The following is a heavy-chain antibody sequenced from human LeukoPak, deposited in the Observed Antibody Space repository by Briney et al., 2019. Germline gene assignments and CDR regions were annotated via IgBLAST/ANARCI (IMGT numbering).Heavy chain of an antibody. D-gene: IGHD6-19*01. CDR1: GFTFSSYS. V-gene: IGHV3-21*01. J-gene: IGHJ5*02. Sequence: GGSLRLSCAASGFTFSSYSMNWVRQAPGKGLEWVSSISSSSSYIYYADSVKGRFTISRDNAKNSLYLQMISLRAEDTAVYYCARVNSGYSSGWYLDWFDPWGQGTLVTVSS. CDR3: ARVNSGYSSGWYLDWFDP. CDR2: ISSSSSYI.